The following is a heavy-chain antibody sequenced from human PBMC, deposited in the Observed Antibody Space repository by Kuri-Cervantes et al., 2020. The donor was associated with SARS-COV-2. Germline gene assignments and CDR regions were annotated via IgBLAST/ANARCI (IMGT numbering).Heavy chain of an antibody. CDR3: ANDPDGIVVVVAAIDS. D-gene: IGHD2-15*01. Sequence: GESLKISCAASGFTFSSYSMNWVRQAPGKGLEWVAFIRYDGSNKYYADSVKGRFAISRDNSKNTLSLEMDSLRADDTAVYYCANDPDGIVVVVAAIDSWGQGTLVTVSS. CDR1: GFTFSSYS. CDR2: IRYDGSNK. V-gene: IGHV3-30*02. J-gene: IGHJ4*02.